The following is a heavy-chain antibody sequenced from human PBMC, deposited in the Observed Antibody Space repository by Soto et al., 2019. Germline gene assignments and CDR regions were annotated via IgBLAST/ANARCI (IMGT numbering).Heavy chain of an antibody. J-gene: IGHJ4*02. CDR1: GGSFSGYY. V-gene: IGHV4-34*01. CDR2: INHSGST. D-gene: IGHD5-12*01. Sequence: SETLSLTCAVYGGSFSGYYWSWIRQPPGKGLEWIGEINHSGSTNYNPSLKSRVTISVDTSKNQFSLKLSSVTVADTAVYYCARGGRDGYTVWGQGTLVTVSS. CDR3: ARGGRDGYTV.